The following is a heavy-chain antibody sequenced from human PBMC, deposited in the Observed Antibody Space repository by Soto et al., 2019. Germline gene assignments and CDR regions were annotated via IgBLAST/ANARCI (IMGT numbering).Heavy chain of an antibody. J-gene: IGHJ4*02. CDR3: ARGWFVLRFLEWLSDIPYYFDY. D-gene: IGHD3-3*01. Sequence: QVQLVQSGAEVKKPGASVKVSCKASGYTFTSYGISWVRQAPGQGLEWMGWISAYNGNTNYAQKLQGRVTMTTDTSTSTAYMELRSLRSDDTAVYYCARGWFVLRFLEWLSDIPYYFDYLGQGTLVTVSS. V-gene: IGHV1-18*01. CDR2: ISAYNGNT. CDR1: GYTFTSYG.